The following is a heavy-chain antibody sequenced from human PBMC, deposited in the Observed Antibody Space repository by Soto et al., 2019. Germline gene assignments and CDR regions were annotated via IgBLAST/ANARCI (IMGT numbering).Heavy chain of an antibody. CDR2: INHSGST. J-gene: IGHJ6*02. Sequence: SETLSLTCAVYGGSFSGYYWRWIRQPPGRGLEWIGEINHSGSTNYNPSLKSRVTISVDTSKNQFSLKLSSVTAADTAVYYCARGPRGYCSSTSCYAPYYYGMDVWGQGTTVT. D-gene: IGHD2-2*01. CDR1: GGSFSGYY. V-gene: IGHV4-34*01. CDR3: ARGPRGYCSSTSCYAPYYYGMDV.